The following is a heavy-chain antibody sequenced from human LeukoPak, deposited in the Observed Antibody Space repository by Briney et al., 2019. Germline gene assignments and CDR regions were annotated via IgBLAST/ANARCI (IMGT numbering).Heavy chain of an antibody. CDR3: AKGGEQKTFRWGMKY. CDR2: ISYDGGIK. CDR1: GFTFSNYY. V-gene: IGHV3-30*18. J-gene: IGHJ4*02. D-gene: IGHD2-21*01. Sequence: PGTSLRLSCAASGFTFSNYYMHWVRQAPGKGLEWVALISYDGGIKYHGDSVRGRFTISRDNSDNTLYLQMNSLRPEDTALYYCAKGGEQKTFRWGMKYWGQGTLVTVSS.